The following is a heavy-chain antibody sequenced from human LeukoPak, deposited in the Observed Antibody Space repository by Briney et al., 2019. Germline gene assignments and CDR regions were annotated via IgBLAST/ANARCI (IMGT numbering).Heavy chain of an antibody. Sequence: PGGSLRLSCAASGFTFDDYAMPWVRQAPGKGLEWVSGISWNSGSIGYADSVKGRFTISRDNAKNSLCLQMNSLRAEDTALYYCAKGWYYYDSSGSKGFDYWGQGTLVTVSS. D-gene: IGHD3-22*01. CDR3: AKGWYYYDSSGSKGFDY. J-gene: IGHJ4*02. V-gene: IGHV3-9*01. CDR1: GFTFDDYA. CDR2: ISWNSGSI.